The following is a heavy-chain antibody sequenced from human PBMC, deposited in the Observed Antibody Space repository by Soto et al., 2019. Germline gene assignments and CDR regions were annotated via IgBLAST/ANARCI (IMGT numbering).Heavy chain of an antibody. Sequence: QVQLQESGPGLVKPSQTLSLTCTISGGSITSADYYWTWIRQFPGKGLEWIAYIYSSGTTHYNPSINSRATISSDTSNSKFSLEVKSATAADTAVYYCARMGLHLGELSRNWFDPWGQGSLVTVSS. CDR1: GGSITSADYY. D-gene: IGHD3-16*02. J-gene: IGHJ5*02. CDR2: IYSSGTT. V-gene: IGHV4-31*03. CDR3: ARMGLHLGELSRNWFDP.